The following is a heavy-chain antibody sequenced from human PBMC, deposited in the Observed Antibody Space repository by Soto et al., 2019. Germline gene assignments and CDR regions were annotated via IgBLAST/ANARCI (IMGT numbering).Heavy chain of an antibody. D-gene: IGHD2-2*01. Sequence: SSETLSLTCTVSGGSVSSGSYYWSWIRQPPGKGLEWIGYIYYSGSTNYNPSLKSRVTISVDTSKNQFSLKLSPVTAADTAVYYCARVYCSSTSCYHLDPWGQGTLVTVSS. V-gene: IGHV4-61*01. CDR3: ARVYCSSTSCYHLDP. J-gene: IGHJ5*02. CDR1: GGSVSSGSYY. CDR2: IYYSGST.